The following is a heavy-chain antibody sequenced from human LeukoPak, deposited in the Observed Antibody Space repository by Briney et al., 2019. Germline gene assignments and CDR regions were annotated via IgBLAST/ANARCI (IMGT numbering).Heavy chain of an antibody. CDR1: GYTFTGYY. CDR3: ARDWGIAVAGYFDY. D-gene: IGHD6-19*01. CDR2: INPNSGGST. Sequence: ASVKVSCKASGYTFTGYYMHWVRQAPGQGLEWMGWINPNSGGSTSYAQKFQGRVTMTRDTSTSTVYMELSSLRSEDTAVYYCARDWGIAVAGYFDYWGQGTLVTVSS. V-gene: IGHV1-46*01. J-gene: IGHJ4*02.